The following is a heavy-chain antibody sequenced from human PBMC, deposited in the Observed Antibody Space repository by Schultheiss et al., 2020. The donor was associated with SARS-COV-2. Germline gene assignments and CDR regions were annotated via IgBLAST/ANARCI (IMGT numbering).Heavy chain of an antibody. J-gene: IGHJ3*02. D-gene: IGHD1-26*01. Sequence: SETLSLTCTVSGGSISSSSYYWGWIRQPPGKGLEWIGSIYYSGSTYYNPSLKSRVTISVDTSKNQFSLKLSSVTAADTAVYYCARVGYSGSNYAFDIWGQGTMVTVSS. V-gene: IGHV4-39*07. CDR1: GGSISSSSYY. CDR2: IYYSGST. CDR3: ARVGYSGSNYAFDI.